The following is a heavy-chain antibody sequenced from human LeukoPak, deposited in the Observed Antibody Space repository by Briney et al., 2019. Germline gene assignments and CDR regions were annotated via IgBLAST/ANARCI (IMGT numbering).Heavy chain of an antibody. Sequence: PSETLSLTCAVYGGSFSGYYWSWIRQPPGKGLEWIGEIYHNGNTNYNPSLKSRVTISVDTSKNQFSLRLSSVTAADTAPYYCARQPLYDTSGYGQFDYWGQGTLVTVSS. CDR2: IYHNGNT. J-gene: IGHJ4*02. CDR3: ARQPLYDTSGYGQFDY. D-gene: IGHD3-22*01. CDR1: GGSFSGYY. V-gene: IGHV4-34*01.